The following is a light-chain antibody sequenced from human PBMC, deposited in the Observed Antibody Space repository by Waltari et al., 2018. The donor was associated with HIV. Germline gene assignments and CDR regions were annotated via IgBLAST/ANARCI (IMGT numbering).Light chain of an antibody. CDR2: RNN. Sequence: SLLTQTHSASGTPGQRVTLSCSGSSSTIGSNTIYWHPQLPGTAPTLLSYRNNQRPSGVPYRFPGSKSGTSASLAISGPRSEDEADYSCAAWDDSLSGWVFGGGTKLTVL. J-gene: IGLJ3*02. CDR3: AAWDDSLSGWV. V-gene: IGLV1-47*01. CDR1: SSTIGSNT.